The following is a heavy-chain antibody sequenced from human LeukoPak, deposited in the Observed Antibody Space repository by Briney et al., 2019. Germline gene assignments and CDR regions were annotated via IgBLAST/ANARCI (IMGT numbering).Heavy chain of an antibody. CDR3: ARGAHYYDSSGYYFGPYFDY. Sequence: SETLSLTCTVSGGSISSYYWSWIRQPPGKGLEWIGYIYYSGSTNYNPSLKSRVTISVDTSKNQFSLKLSSVTAADTAVYYCARGAHYYDSSGYYFGPYFDYWGQGTLVTVSS. V-gene: IGHV4-59*01. J-gene: IGHJ4*02. CDR2: IYYSGST. D-gene: IGHD3-22*01. CDR1: GGSISSYY.